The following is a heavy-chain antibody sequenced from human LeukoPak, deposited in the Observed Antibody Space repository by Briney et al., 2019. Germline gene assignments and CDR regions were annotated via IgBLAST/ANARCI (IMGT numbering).Heavy chain of an antibody. J-gene: IGHJ4*02. Sequence: GRSLRLSCAASGFTFDDYAMHWVRQAPGKGLEWVSGISWNSGSIGYADSVKGRFTISRDNAKNSLYLRMNSLRAEDTALYYCAKGFLEWLFSPFDYWGQGTLVTVSS. CDR3: AKGFLEWLFSPFDY. V-gene: IGHV3-9*01. CDR1: GFTFDDYA. CDR2: ISWNSGSI. D-gene: IGHD3-3*01.